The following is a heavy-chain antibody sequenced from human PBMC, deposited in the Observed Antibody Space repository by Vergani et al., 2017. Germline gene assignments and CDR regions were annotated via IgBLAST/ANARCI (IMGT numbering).Heavy chain of an antibody. CDR3: ARSIGYCAGATCRAYYFDH. D-gene: IGHD2-21*01. CDR2: IDPLGGTT. Sequence: QVQLVQSGAEVKKPGASVRISCKASGYTFTSLYLHWVRQASGKGPEWMGTIDPLGGTTRYAPRLQGRVTMTRDTSTATVYLDLNSLTSEDTAVYYCARSIGYCAGATCRAYYFDHWGQGTRVTVSS. J-gene: IGHJ5*02. V-gene: IGHV1-46*04. CDR1: GYTFTSLY.